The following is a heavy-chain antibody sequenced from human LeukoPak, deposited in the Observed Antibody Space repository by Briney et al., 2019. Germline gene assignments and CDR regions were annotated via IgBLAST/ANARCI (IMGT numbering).Heavy chain of an antibody. D-gene: IGHD6-13*01. J-gene: IGHJ4*02. Sequence: GGSLRLSCAASGFTVSSNYMSWVRQAPGKGLEWVSAISGSGGSTYYADSVKGRFTISRDNSKNTLYLQMNSLRAEDTAVYYCAKDQGSSSWRSFDYWGQGTLVTVSS. CDR1: GFTVSSNY. V-gene: IGHV3-23*01. CDR3: AKDQGSSSWRSFDY. CDR2: ISGSGGST.